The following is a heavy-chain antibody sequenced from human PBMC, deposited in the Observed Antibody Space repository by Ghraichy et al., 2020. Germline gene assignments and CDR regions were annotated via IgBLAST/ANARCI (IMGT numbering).Heavy chain of an antibody. CDR1: GGSFSGYY. Sequence: SQTLSLTCAVYGGSFSGYYWSWIRQPPGKGLEWIGEINHSGSTNYNPSLKSRVTISVDTSKNQFSLKLSSVTAADTAVYYCARQLHYYDSSGYYDEYAFDIWGQGTMVTVSS. CDR2: INHSGST. J-gene: IGHJ3*02. CDR3: ARQLHYYDSSGYYDEYAFDI. V-gene: IGHV4-34*01. D-gene: IGHD3-22*01.